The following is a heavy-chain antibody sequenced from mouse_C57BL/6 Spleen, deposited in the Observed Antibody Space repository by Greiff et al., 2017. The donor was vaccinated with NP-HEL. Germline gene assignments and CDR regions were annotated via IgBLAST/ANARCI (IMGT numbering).Heavy chain of an antibody. V-gene: IGHV1-22*01. D-gene: IGHD2-4*01. J-gene: IGHJ4*01. CDR1: GYTFTDYN. Sequence: EVQLQQSGPELVKPGASVKMSCKASGYTFTDYNMHWVKQSHGKSLEWIGYINPNNGGTSYNQKFKGKATLTVNKSSSTAYMELRSLTSEDSAVYYCARPGGLRREGYAMDYWGQGTSVTVSS. CDR3: ARPGGLRREGYAMDY. CDR2: INPNNGGT.